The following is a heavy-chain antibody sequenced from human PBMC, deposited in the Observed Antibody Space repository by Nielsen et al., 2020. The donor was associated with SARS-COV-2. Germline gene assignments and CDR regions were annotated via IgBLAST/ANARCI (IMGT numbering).Heavy chain of an antibody. Sequence: ASVKVSCKASGYSFTNYAMNWVRQVPGQGLEWMGWINTNTGNPTYAQGFTGRFVFSLDTSVSTSYLQISSLKAEDTAVYYCARGEGKWFGELLDDWGQGTLVTVSS. J-gene: IGHJ4*02. V-gene: IGHV7-4-1*02. CDR1: GYSFTNYA. D-gene: IGHD3-10*01. CDR3: ARGEGKWFGELLDD. CDR2: INTNTGNP.